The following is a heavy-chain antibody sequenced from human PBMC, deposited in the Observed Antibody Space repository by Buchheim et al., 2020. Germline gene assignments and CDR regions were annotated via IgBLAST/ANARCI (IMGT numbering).Heavy chain of an antibody. J-gene: IGHJ4*02. CDR2: ISYDGSNK. CDR3: AKDDRITTLDY. D-gene: IGHD3-22*01. V-gene: IGHV3-30*18. CDR1: GFTFSSYG. Sequence: QVQLVESGGGVVQPGRSLRLSCAAPGFTFSSYGMHWVRQAPGKGLEWVAVISYDGSNKYYADSVKGRFTISRDNSKNTLYLQMNSLRAEDTAVYYCAKDDRITTLDYWGQGTL.